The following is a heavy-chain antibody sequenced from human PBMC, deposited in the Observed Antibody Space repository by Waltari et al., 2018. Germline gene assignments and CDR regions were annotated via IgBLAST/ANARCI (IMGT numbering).Heavy chain of an antibody. CDR3: ARDNGQVGATTDFQH. V-gene: IGHV3-30-3*01. Sequence: QVQLVESGGGVVQPGRSLSLSCAASGFTFSSYAMHWVRQAPGKGMGWVSVISEYGSNKDYDDSVKGRFTISRDNSKNTLYLQMNSLRAEDTAVYYCARDNGQVGATTDFQHWGQGTLVTVSS. D-gene: IGHD1-26*01. CDR1: GFTFSSYA. CDR2: ISEYGSNK. J-gene: IGHJ1*01.